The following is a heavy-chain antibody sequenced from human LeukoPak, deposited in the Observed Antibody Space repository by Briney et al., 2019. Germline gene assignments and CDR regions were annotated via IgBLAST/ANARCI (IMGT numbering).Heavy chain of an antibody. Sequence: GASVKVSCKASGYTFTSYFMHWVRQASGQGLDRMGIINPSGGSTSYAQKFQGRVTMTRDTSTSTVYMELSSLRSEDTAVYYCARDSADYGDYDYWGQGTLVTVSS. V-gene: IGHV1-46*01. D-gene: IGHD4-17*01. CDR2: INPSGGST. CDR3: ARDSADYGDYDY. CDR1: GYTFTSYF. J-gene: IGHJ4*02.